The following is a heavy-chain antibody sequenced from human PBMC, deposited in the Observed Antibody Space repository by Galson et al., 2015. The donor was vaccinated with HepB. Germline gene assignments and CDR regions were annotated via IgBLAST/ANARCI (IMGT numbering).Heavy chain of an antibody. D-gene: IGHD4/OR15-4a*01. V-gene: IGHV1-24*01. CDR3: ATGGRVTMGYFDL. CDR2: FDPEDGET. J-gene: IGHJ2*01. Sequence: SVKVSCKVSGYTLTELSMHWVRQAPGKGLEWMGGFDPEDGETIYAQKFQGRVTMTEDTSTDTAYMELSSLRSGDTAVYYCATGGRVTMGYFDLWGRGTLVTVSS. CDR1: GYTLTELS.